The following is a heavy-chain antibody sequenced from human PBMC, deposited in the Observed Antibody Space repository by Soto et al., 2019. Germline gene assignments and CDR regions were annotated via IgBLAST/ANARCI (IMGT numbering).Heavy chain of an antibody. J-gene: IGHJ6*02. D-gene: IGHD3-16*01. CDR3: AKDGGRLVDYYYYGMDV. CDR2: ISYDGSNK. CDR1: GFTFSSYG. V-gene: IGHV3-30*18. Sequence: GGSLRLSCAASGFTFSSYGMHWVRQAPGKGLEWVAVISYDGSNKYYADSVKGRFTISRDNSKNTLYLQMNSLRAEDTAVYYCAKDGGRLVDYYYYGMDVWGQGTTVTVSS.